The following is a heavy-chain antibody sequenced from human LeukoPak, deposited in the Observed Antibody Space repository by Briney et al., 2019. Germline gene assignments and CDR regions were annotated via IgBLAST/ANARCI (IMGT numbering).Heavy chain of an antibody. D-gene: IGHD5-18*01. CDR2: ISSSGSTI. J-gene: IGHJ4*02. CDR3: ARDRGLGTAMVFPHFDY. V-gene: IGHV3-11*01. Sequence: GGSLRLSCAASGFTFSDYYMSWIRQAPGKGLEWVSYISSSGSTIYYADSVKGRFTISRDNAKNSLYLQMNSLRAEDTAVYYCARDRGLGTAMVFPHFDYWGQGTLVTVSS. CDR1: GFTFSDYY.